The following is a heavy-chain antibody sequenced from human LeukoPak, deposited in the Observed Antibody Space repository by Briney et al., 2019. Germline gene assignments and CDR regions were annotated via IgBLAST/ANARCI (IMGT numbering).Heavy chain of an antibody. J-gene: IGHJ6*03. CDR3: ARLFGELLLPSDHFYYMDV. V-gene: IGHV1-18*01. CDR2: ISTNNVYT. Sequence: ASVKVSCKASGYTFSSYGISWVRQAPGQGLEWMGWISTNNVYTNNAQKLQGRVTVTTDTSTSTAYMELRSLRSDDTAVYYCARLFGELLLPSDHFYYMDVWGKGTAVTVSS. CDR1: GYTFSSYG. D-gene: IGHD3-10*02.